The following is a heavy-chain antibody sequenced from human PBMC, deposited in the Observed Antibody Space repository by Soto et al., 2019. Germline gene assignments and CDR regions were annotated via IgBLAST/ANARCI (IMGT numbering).Heavy chain of an antibody. CDR2: IYHSGST. CDR1: GGSISSGGYS. Sequence: PSETLSLTCAVSGGSISSGGYSWSWIRQPPGKSQERIGYIYHSGSTYYNPSLKSRVTISVDRSKNQFSLKLSSVTAADTAVYYCARENNVLPGGYFDYWGQGTLVTVSS. J-gene: IGHJ4*02. CDR3: ARENNVLPGGYFDY. V-gene: IGHV4-30-2*01. D-gene: IGHD3-10*01.